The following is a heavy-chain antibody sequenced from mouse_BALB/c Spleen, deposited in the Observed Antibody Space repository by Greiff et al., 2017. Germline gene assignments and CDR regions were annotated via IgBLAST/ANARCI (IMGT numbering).Heavy chain of an antibody. CDR2: VNPYNGGT. CDR3: ARSPRRYAMDY. Sequence: VQLQQSGPELVKPGASVKMSCKASGYTFTDHYMDWVKQSHGESFEWIGRVNPYNGGTSYNQKFKGKATLTVDKSSSTAYMELNSLTSEDSAVYYCARSPRRYAMDYWGQGTSVTVSS. V-gene: IGHV1-19*01. CDR1: GYTFTDHY. J-gene: IGHJ4*01. D-gene: IGHD3-2*02.